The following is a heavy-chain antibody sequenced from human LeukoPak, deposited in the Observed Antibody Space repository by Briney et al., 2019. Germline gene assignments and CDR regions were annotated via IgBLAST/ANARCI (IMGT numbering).Heavy chain of an antibody. J-gene: IGHJ5*02. CDR3: ARDGRVFSVPSFDP. D-gene: IGHD2-2*01. CDR1: GFTFSSYG. Sequence: GGSLRLSCAASGFTFSSYGMHSVRQAPGKGLEWVVFIRYDGSNKYYADSVKGRFTISRDNSKNTLYLQMNSLRAEETTVYYCARDGRVFSVPSFDPWGQGTLVTVSS. CDR2: IRYDGSNK. V-gene: IGHV3-30*02.